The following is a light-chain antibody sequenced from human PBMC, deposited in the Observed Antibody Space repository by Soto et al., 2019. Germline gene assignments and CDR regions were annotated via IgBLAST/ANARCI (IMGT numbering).Light chain of an antibody. CDR2: DAS. Sequence: EIVLTQSPATLSLSPGERATLSCRASQSVTTFLDWYHQKPGQAPRLLIYDASSRATGIPARFGGSGSGTDFTLTISSLEPEDFAVYYCQQRINWPLTFGGGTKVEIK. V-gene: IGKV3-11*01. J-gene: IGKJ4*01. CDR1: QSVTTF. CDR3: QQRINWPLT.